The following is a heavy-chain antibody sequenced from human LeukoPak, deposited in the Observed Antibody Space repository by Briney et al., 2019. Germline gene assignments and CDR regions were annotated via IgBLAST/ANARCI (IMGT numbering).Heavy chain of an antibody. Sequence: GGSLRLSCAASGFTFINAWMSWVRQAPGKGLEWVVRIKSKTDGGTTDYAGTVKGRFTISRDDSKKTLYLQMNSLKTEDTAVYYCTTDIVVVPAGMRGYWGQGTLVTVSS. CDR3: TTDIVVVPAGMRGY. CDR1: GFTFINAW. D-gene: IGHD2-2*01. CDR2: IKSKTDGGTT. V-gene: IGHV3-15*01. J-gene: IGHJ4*02.